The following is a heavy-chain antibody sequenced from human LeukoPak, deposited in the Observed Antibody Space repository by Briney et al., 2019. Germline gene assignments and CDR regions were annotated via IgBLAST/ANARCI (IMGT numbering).Heavy chain of an antibody. V-gene: IGHV3-66*02. CDR3: VSSTGQQLIPSDY. Sequence: GGSLRRSCSASGINVSANYMTWIRQAPGKGLEWVSLYGAGAAYYAESVRGRFIMSRDNSKNTLFLQMNSLRAEDTAVYYCVSSTGQQLIPSDYWGQGTHVAVSS. CDR1: GINVSANY. J-gene: IGHJ4*02. D-gene: IGHD6-13*01. CDR2: YGAGAA.